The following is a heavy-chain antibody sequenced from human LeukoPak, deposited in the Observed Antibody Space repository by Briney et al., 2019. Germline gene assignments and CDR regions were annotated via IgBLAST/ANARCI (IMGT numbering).Heavy chain of an antibody. Sequence: GGSLRLSCAASGFTFSSYWMHWVRQAPGKGLVWVSRINSDGSSTSYADSVKGRFTISRDNAKNTLYLQMNSLRAKDTAVYYCARGEGAYYYDSSGYSWVYWGQGTLVTVSS. V-gene: IGHV3-74*01. CDR2: INSDGSST. J-gene: IGHJ4*02. D-gene: IGHD3-22*01. CDR3: ARGEGAYYYDSSGYSWVY. CDR1: GFTFSSYW.